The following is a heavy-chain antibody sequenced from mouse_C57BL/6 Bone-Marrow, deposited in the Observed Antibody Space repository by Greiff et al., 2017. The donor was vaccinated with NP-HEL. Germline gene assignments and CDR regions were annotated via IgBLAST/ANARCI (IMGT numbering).Heavy chain of an antibody. CDR3: ARLGGSSYVCYAMDY. J-gene: IGHJ4*01. CDR2: ISSGGSYT. D-gene: IGHD1-1*01. CDR1: GFTFSSYG. Sequence: EVHLVESGGDLVKPGGSLKLSCAASGFTFSSYGMSWVRQTPDKRLEWVATISSGGSYTYYPDSVKGRFTISRDNAKNTLYLQMSSLKSEDTAMYYCARLGGSSYVCYAMDYWGQGTSVTVSS. V-gene: IGHV5-6*01.